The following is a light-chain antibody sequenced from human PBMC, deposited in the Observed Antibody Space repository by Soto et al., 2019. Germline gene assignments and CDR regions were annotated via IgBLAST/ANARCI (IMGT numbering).Light chain of an antibody. V-gene: IGKV1-12*01. CDR2: GAS. J-gene: IGKJ1*01. Sequence: DIQMTQSPSSVSASVGDRVTITCRASQSINKWMAWYQLKPGKAPTLLIYGASALQRGVPARFSGSGSGTEFTLTINKMQREDFATYYCQQTYNLPRTFGQGTKVDIK. CDR3: QQTYNLPRT. CDR1: QSINKW.